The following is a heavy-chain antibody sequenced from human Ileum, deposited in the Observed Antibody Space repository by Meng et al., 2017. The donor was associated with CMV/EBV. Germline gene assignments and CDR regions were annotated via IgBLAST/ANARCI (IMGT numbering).Heavy chain of an antibody. CDR3: TRGYSGSSG. CDR1: GFTVSNNY. J-gene: IGHJ4*02. Sequence: GGSLRLSCAVSGFTVSNNYMSWVRQAPGKGLEWVSVIYSDGSTYYADSVKGRFTIFRDNSKNTLNLQMNGLGPEDTAVYYCTRGYSGSSGWGQGTLVTVSS. D-gene: IGHD4-11*01. V-gene: IGHV3-66*02. CDR2: IYSDGST.